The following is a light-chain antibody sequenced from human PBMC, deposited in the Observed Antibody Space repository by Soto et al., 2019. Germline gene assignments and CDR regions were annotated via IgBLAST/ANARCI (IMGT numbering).Light chain of an antibody. V-gene: IGLV2-8*01. CDR1: SSDVGGYNF. CDR2: EVD. Sequence: QSALTQPPSASGSPGQSVTISCTGTSSDVGGYNFVSWYQQHPGKAPKLMIYEVDQRPSGVPDRFSGSKSGNTASLTVSGLQAEDEADYCCSSYAGSNNFVVFGGGTKLTVL. J-gene: IGLJ2*01. CDR3: SSYAGSNNFVV.